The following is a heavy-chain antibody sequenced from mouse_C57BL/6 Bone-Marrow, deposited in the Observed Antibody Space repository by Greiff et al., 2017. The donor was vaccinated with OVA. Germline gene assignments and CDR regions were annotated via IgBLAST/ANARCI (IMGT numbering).Heavy chain of an antibody. CDR1: GYTFTSYG. D-gene: IGHD2-3*01. Sequence: VMLVESGAELARPGASVKLSCKASGYTFTSYGISWVKQRTGQGLEWIGEIYPRSGNTYYYEKFKGKATLTADKSSSTAYMELRSLTSEDSAVYFCARRGRNYDGYYFAYWGQGTLVTVSA. J-gene: IGHJ3*01. V-gene: IGHV1-81*01. CDR2: IYPRSGNT. CDR3: ARRGRNYDGYYFAY.